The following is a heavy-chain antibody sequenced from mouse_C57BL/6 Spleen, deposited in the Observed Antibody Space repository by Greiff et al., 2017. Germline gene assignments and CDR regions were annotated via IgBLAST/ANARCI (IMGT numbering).Heavy chain of an antibody. CDR2: ISYDGSN. Sequence: VQLKESGPGLVKPSQSLSLTCSVTGYSITSGYYWNWIRQFPGNKLEWMGYISYDGSNNYNPSLKNRISITRDPSKNQFFLKLNSVTTEDTATYYCARVYGNSYAMDYWGQGTSVTVSS. J-gene: IGHJ4*01. CDR3: ARVYGNSYAMDY. D-gene: IGHD2-10*02. CDR1: GYSITSGYY. V-gene: IGHV3-6*01.